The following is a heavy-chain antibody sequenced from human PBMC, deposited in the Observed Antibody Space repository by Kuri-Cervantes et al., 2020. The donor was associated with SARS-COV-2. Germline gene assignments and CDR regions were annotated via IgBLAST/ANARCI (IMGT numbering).Heavy chain of an antibody. J-gene: IGHJ4*02. CDR3: ARHSTLLWFGELSGHFDY. CDR2: VYNTGST. D-gene: IGHD3-10*01. CDR1: GGSFSRYY. V-gene: IGHV4-59*08. Sequence: GSLRLSCAVSGGSFSRYYWNWVRQPPGKGLEWIGYVYNTGSTDYNPSLKSRVTISVDTSKNQFSLKLSSVTAADTAVYYCARHSTLLWFGELSGHFDYWGQGTLVTVSS.